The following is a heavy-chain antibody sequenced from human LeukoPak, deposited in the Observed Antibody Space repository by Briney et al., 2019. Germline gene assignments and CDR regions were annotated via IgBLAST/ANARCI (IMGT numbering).Heavy chain of an antibody. J-gene: IGHJ6*03. CDR1: GGSFSGYY. V-gene: IGHV4-34*01. D-gene: IGHD6-13*01. Sequence: SETLSLTCAVYGGSFSGYYWSWIRQPPGKGLEWIGEINHSGSTNYNPSLKSRVTISVDTSKNQFSLKLSAVTAADTAVYYCARASAVAAARHYYYYMDVWGKGTTVTVSS. CDR3: ARASAVAAARHYYYYMDV. CDR2: INHSGST.